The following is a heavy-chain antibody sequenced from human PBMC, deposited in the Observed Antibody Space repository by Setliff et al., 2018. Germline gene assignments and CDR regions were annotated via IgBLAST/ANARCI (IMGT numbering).Heavy chain of an antibody. CDR3: ASKGGYDFPHYFDY. Sequence: SVKVSCKASGFTFTSSAMQWVRQARGQRLEWIGWIVVGSGNTGYAQKFQGRVTMTSNTSISTAYMELSSLRSEDTAVYYCASKGGYDFPHYFDYWGQGTLVTVSS. V-gene: IGHV1-58*02. D-gene: IGHD5-12*01. J-gene: IGHJ4*02. CDR2: IVVGSGNT. CDR1: GFTFTSSA.